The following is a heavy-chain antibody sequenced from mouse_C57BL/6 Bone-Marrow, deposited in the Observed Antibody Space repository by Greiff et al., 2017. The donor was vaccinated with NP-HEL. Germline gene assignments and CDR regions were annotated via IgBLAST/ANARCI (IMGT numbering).Heavy chain of an antibody. CDR2: IDPSDSYT. Sequence: VQLQQPGAELVKPGASVKLSCKASGYTFTSYWMQWVKQRPGQGLEWIGEIDPSDSYTNYNQKFKGKATLTVDTSSSTAYMQLSSLTSEDSAVYYCARRRPTVAHYFDYWGQGTTLTVSS. J-gene: IGHJ2*01. CDR3: ARRRPTVAHYFDY. CDR1: GYTFTSYW. D-gene: IGHD1-1*01. V-gene: IGHV1-50*01.